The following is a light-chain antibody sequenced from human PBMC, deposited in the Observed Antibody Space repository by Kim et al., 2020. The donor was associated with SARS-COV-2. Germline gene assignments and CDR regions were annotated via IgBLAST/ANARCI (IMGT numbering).Light chain of an antibody. J-gene: IGLJ1*01. V-gene: IGLV2-14*03. CDR3: SSYTSSSTPYV. CDR1: SSDVGGYNY. Sequence: QSITISCTGTSSDVGGYNYVSWYQQHPGKAPKLMIYDVSNRPSGVSNRFAGSKSGNTASLTISGLQAEDEADYYCSSYTSSSTPYVFGTGTKVTVL. CDR2: DVS.